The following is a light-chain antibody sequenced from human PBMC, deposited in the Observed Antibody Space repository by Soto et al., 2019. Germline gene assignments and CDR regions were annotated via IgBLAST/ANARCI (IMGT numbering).Light chain of an antibody. J-gene: IGKJ1*01. V-gene: IGKV1-5*01. CDR3: QHYNSYSEA. Sequence: DIQMTQSPSTLSASVGDRVIITCRASQSIGDWLAWYQQKPGKAPKVLIYDVSRLESGVPSRFSGSGSGTEFTLTISSLQPDDVATYYCQHYNSYSEALGQGTKVDIK. CDR2: DVS. CDR1: QSIGDW.